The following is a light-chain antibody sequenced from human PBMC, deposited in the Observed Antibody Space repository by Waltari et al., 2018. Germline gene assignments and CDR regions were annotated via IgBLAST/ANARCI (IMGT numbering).Light chain of an antibody. J-gene: IGLJ3*02. CDR1: SSNLGSNV. CDR2: SSS. V-gene: IGLV1-44*01. Sequence: QSVLTQPPSASGTPGQRVTISCSGGSSNLGSNVVPWYQQFPGTAPKLLIYSSSQRPSGVPDRFSGSKSGTSASLAISGLQSEDEADFYCASWDDSLNGWVFGGGTKLTVL. CDR3: ASWDDSLNGWV.